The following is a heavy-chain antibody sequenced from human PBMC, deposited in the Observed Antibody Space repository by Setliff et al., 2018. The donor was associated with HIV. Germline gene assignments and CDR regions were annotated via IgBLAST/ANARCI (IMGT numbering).Heavy chain of an antibody. J-gene: IGHJ4*02. V-gene: IGHV4-31*03. CDR2: IYHTGKT. D-gene: IGHD2-2*01. Sequence: SETLSLTCTVSGDPIFIGGYYWSWIRQHPGGGLEWIGYIYHTGKTYYNPSLQSRIIMSLDMSQNQFSLNLSSVTATDTAIYYCARPQYPGYYFDYWGQGTLVTVSS. CDR1: GDPIFIGGYY. CDR3: ARPQYPGYYFDY.